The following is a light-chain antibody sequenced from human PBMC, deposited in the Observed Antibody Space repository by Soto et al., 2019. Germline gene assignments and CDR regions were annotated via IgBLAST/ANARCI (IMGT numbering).Light chain of an antibody. Sequence: QSALAQPPSASGSPGQSVTISCTGTSSDVGDNYVSWYQHHLGKAPKLIIYEVTLRPSGVPDRFSGSKSGNTASLTVSGPQADDEADYYCTAYAGSNTFVFGTGTKVTLL. CDR2: EVT. J-gene: IGLJ1*01. CDR3: TAYAGSNTFV. V-gene: IGLV2-8*01. CDR1: SSDVGDNY.